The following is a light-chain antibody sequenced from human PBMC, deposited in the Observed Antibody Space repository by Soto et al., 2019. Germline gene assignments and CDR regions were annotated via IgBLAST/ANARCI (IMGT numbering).Light chain of an antibody. Sequence: EIVLTQSPGTLSLSPVERSTLSCRASQSVSSYYLAWYQQKPGQAPRLLIYAASSRATGIPDRFSGGGSGTDFTLTISRLEPEDFAVYYCQQCGSSPWTFGQGTKVDNK. V-gene: IGKV3-20*01. CDR2: AAS. CDR3: QQCGSSPWT. J-gene: IGKJ1*01. CDR1: QSVSSYY.